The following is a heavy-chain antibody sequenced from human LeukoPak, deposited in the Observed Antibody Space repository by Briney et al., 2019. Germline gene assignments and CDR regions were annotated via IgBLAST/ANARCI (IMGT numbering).Heavy chain of an antibody. CDR2: IYYSGST. V-gene: IGHV4-59*01. CDR1: GGSISSYY. CDR3: ARSGSKPPFDY. Sequence: SETLSLTCTVSGGSISSYYWSWIRQPPGKGLEWIGYIYYSGSTNYNPSLKSRVTISVDTSKNQFSLKLSSVTAADTAVYYCARSGSKPPFDYWGQGTLVTVSS. D-gene: IGHD1-26*01. J-gene: IGHJ4*02.